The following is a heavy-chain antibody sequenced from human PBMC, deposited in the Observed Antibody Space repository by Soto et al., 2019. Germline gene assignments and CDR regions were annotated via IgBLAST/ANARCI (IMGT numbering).Heavy chain of an antibody. V-gene: IGHV4-30-2*01. D-gene: IGHD6-6*01. CDR2: IYHSGGT. CDR3: ARHVYTSSSSCFDP. CDR1: GDSISSGGYS. Sequence: QLQLQESGSGLVKPSQTLSLTCTVSGDSISSGGYSWSWIRQPPGKGLEWIGYIYHSGGTYYNPSLESRVTISVDRSKSQFSLRLSSVTAADTAVYYCARHVYTSSSSCFDPWGQGTLVTVSS. J-gene: IGHJ5*02.